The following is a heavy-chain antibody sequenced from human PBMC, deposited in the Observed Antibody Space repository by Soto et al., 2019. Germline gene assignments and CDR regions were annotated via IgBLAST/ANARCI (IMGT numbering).Heavy chain of an antibody. CDR3: ELGDFWSGAQPVGEPFHARHDY. CDR1: GYTFTNYY. CDR2: IYPSGGST. D-gene: IGHD3-3*01. J-gene: IGHJ4*02. Sequence: ASVKVSCKASGYTFTNYYMHWVRQAPGQGLEWMGIIYPSGGSTRNAQKFQGRVTITADKSTSTAYMELSSLRSEDTAVYYCELGDFWSGAQPVGEPFHARHDYWGQGTLVTVSS. V-gene: IGHV1-46*01.